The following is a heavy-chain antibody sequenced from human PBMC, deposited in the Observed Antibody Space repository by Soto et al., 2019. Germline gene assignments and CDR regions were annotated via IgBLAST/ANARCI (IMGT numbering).Heavy chain of an antibody. CDR1: GGTFSSYA. CDR3: ARDRSRSTVAGLYFDY. D-gene: IGHD6-19*01. CDR2: IIPIFGTA. Sequence: GASVKVSCKACGGTFSSYAISWVRQAPGQGLEWMGGIIPIFGTANYAQKFQGRVTITADESTSTAYMELSSLRSEDTAVYYCARDRSRSTVAGLYFDYWGQGTLVTVSS. J-gene: IGHJ4*02. V-gene: IGHV1-69*13.